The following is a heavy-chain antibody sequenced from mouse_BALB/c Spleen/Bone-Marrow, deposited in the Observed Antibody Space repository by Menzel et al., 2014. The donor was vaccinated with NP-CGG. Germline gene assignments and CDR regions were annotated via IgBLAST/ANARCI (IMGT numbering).Heavy chain of an antibody. CDR3: ARDVGYGNYFVY. CDR1: GFTFSDFY. D-gene: IGHD2-10*02. J-gene: IGHJ3*01. Sequence: EVKLMESGGGLVQPGDSLRLSCATSGFTFSDFYMEWVRQPPGKRLEWIAASRNKAKYYTTEYSASVKGQFIVSRDTSQSVLYLQMNALRAEDTAIYYCARDVGYGNYFVYWGQGTLVTVSA. CDR2: SRNKAKYYTT. V-gene: IGHV7-1*02.